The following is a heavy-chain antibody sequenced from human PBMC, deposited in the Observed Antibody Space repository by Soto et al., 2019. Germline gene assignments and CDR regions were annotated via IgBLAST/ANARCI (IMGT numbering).Heavy chain of an antibody. V-gene: IGHV3-7*01. J-gene: IGHJ4*02. D-gene: IGHD2-15*01. CDR2: IKQDGSEK. Sequence: PGGSLRLSCAASGFTFSSYWMSWVRQAPGKGLEWVANIKQDGSEKYYVDSVKGRFTISRDNAKNSLYPQMNSLRAEDTAVYYCARVWGYCSGSSCSLDYWGQGTLVTVSS. CDR1: GFTFSSYW. CDR3: ARVWGYCSGSSCSLDY.